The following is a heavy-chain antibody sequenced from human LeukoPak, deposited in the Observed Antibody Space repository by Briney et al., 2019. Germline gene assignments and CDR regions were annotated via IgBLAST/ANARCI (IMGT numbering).Heavy chain of an antibody. CDR3: ARTRYSSSWQLFDF. J-gene: IGHJ4*02. D-gene: IGHD6-13*01. V-gene: IGHV1-18*01. CDR2: ISGYNGNT. CDR1: GYTFTSYG. Sequence: ASVKVSCKASGYTFTSYGISWVRQAPGQGLEWRGWISGYNGNTNYAQNLQGRVTMTTDTSTSTVYMELRSLRSDDTAVYYCARTRYSSSWQLFDFWGQGTLVTVSS.